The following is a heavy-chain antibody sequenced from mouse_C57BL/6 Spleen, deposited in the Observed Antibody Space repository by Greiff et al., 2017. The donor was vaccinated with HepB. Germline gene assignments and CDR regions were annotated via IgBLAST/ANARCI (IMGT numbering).Heavy chain of an antibody. Sequence: DVQLQESGPGLVKPSQSLSLTCSVTGYSITSGYYWNWIRQFPGNKLEWMGYISYDGSNNYNPSLKNRISITRDTSKNQFFLKLNSVTTEDTATYYCAREEVPWYFDVWGTGTTVTVSS. J-gene: IGHJ1*03. CDR3: AREEVPWYFDV. CDR1: GYSITSGYY. CDR2: ISYDGSN. V-gene: IGHV3-6*01.